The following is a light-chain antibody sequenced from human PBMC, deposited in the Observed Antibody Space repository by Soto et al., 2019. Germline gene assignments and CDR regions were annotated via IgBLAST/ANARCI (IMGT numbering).Light chain of an antibody. J-gene: IGLJ2*01. V-gene: IGLV2-14*01. CDR2: DVS. CDR3: CSYTTSTTLV. CDR1: SSDVGAYNY. Sequence: QSALTQPASVSGSPGQSITISCTGTSSDVGAYNYVSWYQQHPGKAPKVMIYDVSNRPSGVSNRFSGSKSGNTASLTISGLQLEDEADYHCCSYTTSTTLVFGGGTNLTVL.